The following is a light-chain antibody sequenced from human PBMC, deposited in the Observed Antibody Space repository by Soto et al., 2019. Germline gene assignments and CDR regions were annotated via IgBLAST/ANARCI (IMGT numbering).Light chain of an antibody. Sequence: EIVMTQSPVTLSVSPGERATLSCRASQSVSSNLAWYQQKPGQAPRLLIYGASTRATGIPARFSGSGSGTDFTLTISSLQSEDFAVYSCQQYNNWPPYTFGQGTKLEIK. V-gene: IGKV3-15*01. CDR1: QSVSSN. CDR2: GAS. J-gene: IGKJ2*01. CDR3: QQYNNWPPYT.